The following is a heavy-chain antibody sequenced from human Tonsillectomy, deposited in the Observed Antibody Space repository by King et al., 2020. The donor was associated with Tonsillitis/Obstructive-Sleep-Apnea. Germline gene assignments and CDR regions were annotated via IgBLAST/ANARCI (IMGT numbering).Heavy chain of an antibody. D-gene: IGHD3-3*01. CDR3: ANFTYYDFWSAFSPDSYMDV. V-gene: IGHV3-7*02. J-gene: IGHJ6*03. CDR1: GFTFSSNW. Sequence: VQLVESGGGLVQPGGSLRLSCAASGFTFSSNWMSWVRQAPGKGLEWVANIRQDGTEKYYVDSVKGRFTISRNNAKNSLYLQMKSLRADDTAVYYCANFTYYDFWSAFSPDSYMDVWGKGTTVTVSS. CDR2: IRQDGTEK.